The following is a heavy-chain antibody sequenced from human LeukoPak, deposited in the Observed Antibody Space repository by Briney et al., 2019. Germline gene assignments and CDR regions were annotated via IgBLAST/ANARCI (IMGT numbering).Heavy chain of an antibody. CDR3: ARVLPSGSSSWRWFDP. CDR1: GYTLTELS. J-gene: IGHJ5*02. V-gene: IGHV1-69*13. CDR2: IIPIFGTA. Sequence: SVKVSCKVSGYTLTELSMHWVRQAPGQGLEWMGGIIPIFGTANYAQKFQGRVTITADESTSTAYMELSSLRSEDTAVYYCARVLPSGSSSWRWFDPWGQGTLVTVSS. D-gene: IGHD6-6*01.